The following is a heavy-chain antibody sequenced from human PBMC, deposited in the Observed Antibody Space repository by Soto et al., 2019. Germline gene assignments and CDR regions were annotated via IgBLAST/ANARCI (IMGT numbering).Heavy chain of an antibody. D-gene: IGHD1-1*01. Sequence: GGSLILSCAASGFTFSSYAMSWVRQAPGKGLEWVSAISGSGGSTYYADSVKGRFTISRDNSKNTLYLQMNSLRAEDTAVYYCAKVLLERTYYYYGMDVWGQGTTVTVAS. V-gene: IGHV3-23*01. J-gene: IGHJ6*02. CDR2: ISGSGGST. CDR3: AKVLLERTYYYYGMDV. CDR1: GFTFSSYA.